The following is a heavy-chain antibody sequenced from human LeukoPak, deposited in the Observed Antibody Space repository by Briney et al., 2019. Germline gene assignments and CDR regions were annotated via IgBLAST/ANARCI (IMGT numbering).Heavy chain of an antibody. CDR2: IYPGDSDT. J-gene: IGHJ5*02. CDR1: GYSFTSYW. CDR3: ARRNSRGYNRFDP. D-gene: IGHD2/OR15-2a*01. Sequence: GESLKISCKGSGYSFTSYWIGWVRQLPGKGLEWMGIIYPGDSDTRYSPSFQGQVTISADKSISTAYLQWSSLKASDTAMYYCARRNSRGYNRFDPWGQGTLVTVSS. V-gene: IGHV5-51*01.